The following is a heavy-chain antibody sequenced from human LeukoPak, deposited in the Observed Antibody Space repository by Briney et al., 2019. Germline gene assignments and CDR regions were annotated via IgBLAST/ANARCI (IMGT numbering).Heavy chain of an antibody. V-gene: IGHV4-34*01. Sequence: SETPSLTCAVYGGSFSGYYWSWIRQPPGKGLEWIGEINHSGSTNYNPSLKSRVTISVDTSKNQFSLKLSSVTAADTAVYYCARLRYYYGTGSYARFDPWGQGTLVTVSS. CDR2: INHSGST. J-gene: IGHJ5*02. CDR1: GGSFSGYY. D-gene: IGHD3-10*01. CDR3: ARLRYYYGTGSYARFDP.